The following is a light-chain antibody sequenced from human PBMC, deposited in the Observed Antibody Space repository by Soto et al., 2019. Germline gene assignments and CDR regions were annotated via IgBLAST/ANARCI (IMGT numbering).Light chain of an antibody. Sequence: IQLTQSPSSLSASFGDRVTITCRASQDIAIYLAWYQQKPGEAPKLLIYAASTLYGGVPSRFSGSGSGTDFALTITSLQADDFATYYCQQYNSYWTFGQGTKVDIK. CDR2: AAS. CDR3: QQYNSYWT. CDR1: QDIAIY. J-gene: IGKJ1*01. V-gene: IGKV1-9*01.